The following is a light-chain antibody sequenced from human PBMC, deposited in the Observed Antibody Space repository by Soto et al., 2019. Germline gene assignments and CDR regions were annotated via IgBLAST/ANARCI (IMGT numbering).Light chain of an antibody. Sequence: EIVLTQSPGTLSLSPGERATLSCPASHSVSSNQLAWYQQKPGQAPRLLIYDAFRRATGIPDRFSGSGSETDFTLTISRLEPEDFAVYYCQQFGNSQGSFGPGTKVDIK. J-gene: IGKJ3*01. CDR3: QQFGNSQGS. CDR2: DAF. V-gene: IGKV3-20*01. CDR1: HSVSSNQ.